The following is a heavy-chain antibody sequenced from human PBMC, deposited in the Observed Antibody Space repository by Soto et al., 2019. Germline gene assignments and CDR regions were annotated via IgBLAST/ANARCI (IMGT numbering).Heavy chain of an antibody. CDR3: ARGGYPGDCIRTSCQDDSHYGMDV. Sequence: SETLSLTCAGSGGSVSRGGYSWNWIRQPPGKGLEWIGYIYHSGSTYYNPSLKSRVSISLDRSENQFSLKVNSVTAADAAVYYCARGGYPGDCIRTSCQDDSHYGMDVWGQGTTVT. CDR2: IYHSGST. CDR1: GGSVSRGGYS. V-gene: IGHV4-30-2*01. J-gene: IGHJ6*02. D-gene: IGHD2-2*03.